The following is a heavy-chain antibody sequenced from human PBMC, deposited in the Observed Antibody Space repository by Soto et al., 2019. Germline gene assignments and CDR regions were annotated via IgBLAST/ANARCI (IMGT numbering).Heavy chain of an antibody. CDR2: IYYSGST. J-gene: IGHJ6*02. V-gene: IGHV4-30-4*01. CDR3: ARARYSSRSYYGMDV. Sequence: SETLSLTCTVSGGSISSGDYYWSWIRQPPGKGLEWIGYIYYSGSTYYNPSLKSRVTISVDTSKNQFSLKLSSVTAADTAVYYCARARYSSRSYYGMDVWGQGTTVTVS. D-gene: IGHD6-13*01. CDR1: GGSISSGDYY.